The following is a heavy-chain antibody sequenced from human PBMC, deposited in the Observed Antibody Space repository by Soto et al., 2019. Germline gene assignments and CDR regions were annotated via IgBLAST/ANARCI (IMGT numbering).Heavy chain of an antibody. CDR3: ARGGNRYSNTASGVGGFDF. CDR1: GVSISSSY. CDR2: IYYTGTT. Sequence: SETLSLTCTVSGVSISSSYWSWIRQSPGTGLEWIGYIYYTGTTNYNPSLKRRVTISLDTAKNQFSLNVNSLTTADTAVYFCARGGNRYSNTASGVGGFDFWGHGTLVTVS. V-gene: IGHV4-59*01. D-gene: IGHD5-12*01. J-gene: IGHJ4*01.